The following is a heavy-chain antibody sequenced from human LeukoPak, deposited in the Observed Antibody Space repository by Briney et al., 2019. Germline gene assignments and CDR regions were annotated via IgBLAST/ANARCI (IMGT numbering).Heavy chain of an antibody. CDR1: GFTFSSYS. CDR2: ISSSSSYI. V-gene: IGHV3-21*01. CDR3: ARAQQLVQYYMDV. J-gene: IGHJ6*03. Sequence: PGGSLRLSCAASGFTFSSYSMNWVRQAPGKGLEWVSSISSSSSYIYYADSVKGRFTISRDNAKNSLYLQMNSLRAEDTAVYYCARAQQLVQYYMDVWGKGTTVTVSS. D-gene: IGHD6-13*01.